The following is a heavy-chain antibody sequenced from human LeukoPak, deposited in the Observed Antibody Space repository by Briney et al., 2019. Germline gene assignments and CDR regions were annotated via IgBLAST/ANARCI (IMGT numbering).Heavy chain of an antibody. CDR1: GFTVSSNY. CDR3: ARDPGLMDVRGAFDI. V-gene: IGHV3-53*01. J-gene: IGHJ3*02. Sequence: PGGSLRLSCAASGFTVSSNYMSWVRQAPGKGLEWVSVIYSGGNTYYADSVKGRFTISRDNSKNTLYLQMNSLRAEDTAVYYCARDPGLMDVRGAFDIWGQGTMVTVSS. CDR2: IYSGGNT. D-gene: IGHD2-8*01.